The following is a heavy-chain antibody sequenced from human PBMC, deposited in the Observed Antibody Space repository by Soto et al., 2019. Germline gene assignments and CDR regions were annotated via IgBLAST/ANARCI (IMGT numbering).Heavy chain of an antibody. CDR2: IYHSGST. V-gene: IGHV4-4*02. CDR1: GDSISKRYW. J-gene: IGHJ3*02. CDR3: ARVLGNDAFDI. Sequence: SETLSLTCAVSGDSISKRYWLRRVRQFPGKGLEWIGEIYHSGSTNYNPSLKSRVTISVDKSKNQFSLKLSSVTAADTAVYYCARVLGNDAFDIWGQGTMVTVSS. D-gene: IGHD3-3*02.